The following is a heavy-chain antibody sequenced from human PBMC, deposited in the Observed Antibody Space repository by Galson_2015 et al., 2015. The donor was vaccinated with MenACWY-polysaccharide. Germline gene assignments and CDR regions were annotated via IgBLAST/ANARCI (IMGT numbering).Heavy chain of an antibody. CDR3: AREGSRIVFHAFDI. CDR2: IQYDGSIK. CDR1: GSRFSNSG. J-gene: IGHJ3*02. D-gene: IGHD2-2*01. Sequence: SLRLSCAASGSRFSNSGMHWVRQAPGKGLEWVAVIQYDGSIKVYADSVKGRFTISRDNSKNTVFLEMNTLGVEDTAVYYCAREGSRIVFHAFDIWGQGTMVTASS. V-gene: IGHV3-33*01.